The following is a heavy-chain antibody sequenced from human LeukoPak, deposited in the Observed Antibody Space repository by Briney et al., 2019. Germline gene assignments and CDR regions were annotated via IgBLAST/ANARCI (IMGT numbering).Heavy chain of an antibody. CDR3: ARVPGMAAAGYGMDV. Sequence: GASVKVSCKASGYTFTSYGISWVRQAPGQGLEWMGWISPYNGNTDYAQKFQGRVTMSTDTSASTAYMELRSLRSDDTAVYYCARVPGMAAAGYGMDVWGLGTTVTVSS. CDR2: ISPYNGNT. CDR1: GYTFTSYG. V-gene: IGHV1-18*01. D-gene: IGHD6-13*01. J-gene: IGHJ6*02.